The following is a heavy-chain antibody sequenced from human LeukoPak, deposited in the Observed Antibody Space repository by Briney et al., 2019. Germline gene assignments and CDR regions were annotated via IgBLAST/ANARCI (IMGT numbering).Heavy chain of an antibody. CDR1: GFTFSSYA. V-gene: IGHV3-23*01. J-gene: IGHJ4*02. CDR3: AKDPGVVPDHYFDY. CDR2: ISGGGGRT. Sequence: GGSLRLSCAASGFTFSSYAMSWVRQAPGKGLEWVSAISGGGGRTYYADSVKGRFTVSRDNSKNTLSLQMNSLRAEDTAVYYCAKDPGVVPDHYFDYWGQGTLVTVSS. D-gene: IGHD2-2*01.